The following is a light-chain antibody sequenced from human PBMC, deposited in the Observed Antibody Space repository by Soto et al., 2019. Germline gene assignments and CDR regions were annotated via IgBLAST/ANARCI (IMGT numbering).Light chain of an antibody. CDR3: QQYSSLPHT. V-gene: IGKV3-20*01. CDR1: QSVSNSF. J-gene: IGKJ2*01. CDR2: GIS. Sequence: ESVLTQSPGTLSLSPGERATLSCRASQSVSNSFFAWYQQKPGQAPRLLIYGISNRATGIPDRFSDSGSGTDFTLTINRLEPEDFVVYYCQQYSSLPHTFGQGTKLEVK.